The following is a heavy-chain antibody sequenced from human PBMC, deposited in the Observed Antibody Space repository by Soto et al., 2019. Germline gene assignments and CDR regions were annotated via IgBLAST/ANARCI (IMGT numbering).Heavy chain of an antibody. D-gene: IGHD3-22*01. CDR1: GFTFSSYA. V-gene: IGHV3-23*01. CDR2: ISGSGCST. Sequence: EVQLLESGGGLVQPGGSLRLSCAASGFTFSSYAMSWVRQAPGKGLEWVSAISGSGCSTYYADSVKGRFTISRDNSKNTLYLQKNSLRAEDTAVYYCAKGFTMIVVGPPDYWGQGTLVTVSS. CDR3: AKGFTMIVVGPPDY. J-gene: IGHJ4*02.